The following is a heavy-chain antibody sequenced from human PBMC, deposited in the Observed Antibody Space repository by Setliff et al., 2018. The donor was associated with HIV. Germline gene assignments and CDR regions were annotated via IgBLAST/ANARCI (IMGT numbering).Heavy chain of an antibody. CDR2: IFYSGST. D-gene: IGHD3-16*02. Sequence: SETLSLTCTVSGGSISSYYWSWIRQPPGEGLEWIGYIFYSGSTNYNPSLKSRVTISLDTSKNQFSLKLSSVTAADTAVYYCARGSDYIWGNYRFPFDYWGLGTMVTVSS. CDR1: GGSISSYY. CDR3: ARGSDYIWGNYRFPFDY. V-gene: IGHV4-59*08. J-gene: IGHJ4*02.